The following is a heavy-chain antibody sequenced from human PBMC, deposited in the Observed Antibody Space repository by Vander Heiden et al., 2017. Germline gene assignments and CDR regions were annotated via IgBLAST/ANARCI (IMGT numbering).Heavy chain of an antibody. V-gene: IGHV3-33*01. Sequence: QVQLVESGGGVVQPGRSLRLSCAASGFPFSSYGLHWVRQAPGKGLEWVAVIWYDGSNKYYADSVKGRFTISRDNSKNTLYLQMNSLRAEDTAVYYCARDSSGYYLDYWGQGTLVTVSS. J-gene: IGHJ4*02. CDR3: ARDSSGYYLDY. CDR2: IWYDGSNK. CDR1: GFPFSSYG. D-gene: IGHD3-22*01.